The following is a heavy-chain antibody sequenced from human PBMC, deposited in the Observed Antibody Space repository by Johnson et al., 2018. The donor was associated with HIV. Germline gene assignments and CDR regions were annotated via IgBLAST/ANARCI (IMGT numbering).Heavy chain of an antibody. J-gene: IGHJ3*02. D-gene: IGHD3-22*01. CDR3: AREGGAFYDSSGSLAFDI. Sequence: MLLVESGGGLVQPGGSLRLSCAASGFTFSSSWMNWVRQAPGKGLEWVANIKQDGSEKYYVDSVKGRFTISRDNAKNSLYLQMNSLRAEDTAVYYCAREGGAFYDSSGSLAFDIWGQGTMVTVSS. V-gene: IGHV3-7*04. CDR2: IKQDGSEK. CDR1: GFTFSSSW.